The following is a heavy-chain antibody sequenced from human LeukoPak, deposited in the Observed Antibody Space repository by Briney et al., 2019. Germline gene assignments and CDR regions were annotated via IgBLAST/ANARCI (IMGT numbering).Heavy chain of an antibody. V-gene: IGHV1-69*13. D-gene: IGHD2-2*01. CDR1: GGTFSSYA. CDR3: ARPNIRYQLLPLNFDY. CDR2: ITPIFGTA. J-gene: IGHJ4*02. Sequence: SVKVSCKASGGTFSSYAISWVRQAPGQGLEWMGGITPIFGTANYAQKFQGRVKITADESTSTAYMELSSLRSEDTAVYYCARPNIRYQLLPLNFDYWGQGTLVTVSS.